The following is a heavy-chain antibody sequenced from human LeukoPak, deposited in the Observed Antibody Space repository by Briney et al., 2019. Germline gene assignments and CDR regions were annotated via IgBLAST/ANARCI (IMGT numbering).Heavy chain of an antibody. Sequence: PSETLSLTCTVPRGSISSYYWSWIRQPPGKGLEWIGYIYYSGSTNYNPSLKSRVTISVDTSKNQFSLKLSSVTAADTAVYYCAREYSYGRLDYWGQGTLVTVSS. V-gene: IGHV4-59*01. D-gene: IGHD5-18*01. J-gene: IGHJ4*02. CDR1: RGSISSYY. CDR3: AREYSYGRLDY. CDR2: IYYSGST.